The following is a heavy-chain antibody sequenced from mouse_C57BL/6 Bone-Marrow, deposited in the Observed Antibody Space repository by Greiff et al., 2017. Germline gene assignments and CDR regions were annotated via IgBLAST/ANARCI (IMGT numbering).Heavy chain of an antibody. CDR1: GFTFSDYY. CDR3: ARRGLY. J-gene: IGHJ3*01. CDR2: ISNGGGST. Sequence: EVHLVESGGGLVQPGGSLKLSCAASGFTFSDYYMYWVRQTPEKRLEWVAYISNGGGSTYYPDTVKGRFTISRDNAKNTLYLQMSRLKSEDTAMYYCARRGLYWGQGTLVTVSA. V-gene: IGHV5-12*01.